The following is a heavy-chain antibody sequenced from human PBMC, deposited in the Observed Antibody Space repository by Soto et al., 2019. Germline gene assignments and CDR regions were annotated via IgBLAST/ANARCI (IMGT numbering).Heavy chain of an antibody. V-gene: IGHV1-69*01. CDR1: GGTFSSYA. Sequence: QVQLVQSGAEVKKPGSSVKVSCKASGGTFSSYAISWVRQAPGQGLEWMGGIIPISGTANYAQKFQGRVTFTADESTSTAYMELSRLRSEDTAVYYCARSQGRSTRLEIYYYDYYGMDVWGQGNTVTVSS. J-gene: IGHJ6*02. CDR2: IIPISGTA. CDR3: ARSQGRSTRLEIYYYDYYGMDV. D-gene: IGHD2-2*01.